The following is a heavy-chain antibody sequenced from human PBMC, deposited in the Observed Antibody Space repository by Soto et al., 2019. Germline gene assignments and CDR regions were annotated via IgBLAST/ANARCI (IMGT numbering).Heavy chain of an antibody. D-gene: IGHD2-15*01. CDR1: GDSIANNRW. J-gene: IGHJ4*02. CDR2: IYSGGST. Sequence: ETLSLTCAVSGDSIANNRWWSWVRQPPGKGLEWVSVIYSGGSTYYADSVKGRFTISRHNSKNTLYLQMNSLRGEDTAVYYCARDRPYCSGGSCYSFDYWGQGTLVTVSS. V-gene: IGHV3-53*04. CDR3: ARDRPYCSGGSCYSFDY.